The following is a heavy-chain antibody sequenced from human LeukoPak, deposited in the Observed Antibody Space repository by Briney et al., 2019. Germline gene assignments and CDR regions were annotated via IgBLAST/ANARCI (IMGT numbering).Heavy chain of an antibody. CDR3: ERALRSGYAY. Sequence: GGSLRLSCASSGFTFSSHGTNWVRQAPGKRLEWVSYISSSSDSIYYADSVKGRFTISRDNAENSLYLQMSSLRDEDTAVYYCERALRSGYAYWGQGTLVTVSS. CDR2: ISSSSDSI. CDR1: GFTFSSHG. D-gene: IGHD5-12*01. V-gene: IGHV3-48*02. J-gene: IGHJ4*02.